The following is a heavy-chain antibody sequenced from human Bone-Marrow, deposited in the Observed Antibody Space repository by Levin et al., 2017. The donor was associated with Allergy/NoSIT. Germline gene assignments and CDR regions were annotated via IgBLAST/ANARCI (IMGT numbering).Heavy chain of an antibody. CDR1: GGSISSGGYY. CDR2: IYYSGSS. V-gene: IGHV4-31*03. CDR3: ARATKYSNWGWFEH. J-gene: IGHJ5*02. Sequence: SETLSLTCTVSGGSISSGGYYWSWIRQHPGKGLEWIGDIYYSGSSYYNPSLKSRITISVDTSKNQFSLKLNYVTAADTAVYYCARATKYSNWGWFEHWGQGTLLTDAS. D-gene: IGHD6-6*01.